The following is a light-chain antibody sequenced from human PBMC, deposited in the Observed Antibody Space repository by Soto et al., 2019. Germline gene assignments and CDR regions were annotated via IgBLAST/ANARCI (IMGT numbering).Light chain of an antibody. J-gene: IGLJ2*01. Sequence: QSALTQPASVSGSPGQSITISCTGTSSDVGSYNLVSWYQQHPGKAPKLMIYEGSKRRSGVSNRFSGSKSGNTASLTISGLQAEDEADYYCCSYAGSSTSVFGGGTKLTVL. CDR3: CSYAGSSTSV. CDR1: SSDVGSYNL. V-gene: IGLV2-23*01. CDR2: EGS.